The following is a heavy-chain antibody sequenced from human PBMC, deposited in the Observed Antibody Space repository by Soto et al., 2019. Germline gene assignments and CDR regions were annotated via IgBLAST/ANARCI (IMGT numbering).Heavy chain of an antibody. J-gene: IGHJ6*02. CDR2: IYYSGST. CDR1: GGSTSSGDYY. V-gene: IGHV4-30-4*01. Sequence: PAETLSLTCTVSGGSTSSGDYYWSWIGQRPGKGLEWIGHIYYSGSTYYNPSLKSRVIISIDTSKNQFSLKLSSVTAADTAVYYCARVPNCGSAFYSGMDVWGQGPTVTVSS. CDR3: ARVPNCGSAFYSGMDV. D-gene: IGHD7-27*01.